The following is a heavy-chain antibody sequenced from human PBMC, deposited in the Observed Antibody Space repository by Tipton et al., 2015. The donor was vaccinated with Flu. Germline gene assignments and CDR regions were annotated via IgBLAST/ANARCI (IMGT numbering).Heavy chain of an antibody. V-gene: IGHV3-20*04. J-gene: IGHJ4*02. Sequence: SLRLSCSASGFIFDEYGMSWVRQAPGKGLEWVAGINWNGNSIGYADSVKGRFTIARDNARNSLYLQMNGLTADDSALYYCAKEVFTSSWYGDPFDSWGQGTLVIVSS. CDR2: INWNGNSI. D-gene: IGHD6-13*01. CDR1: GFIFDEYG. CDR3: AKEVFTSSWYGDPFDS.